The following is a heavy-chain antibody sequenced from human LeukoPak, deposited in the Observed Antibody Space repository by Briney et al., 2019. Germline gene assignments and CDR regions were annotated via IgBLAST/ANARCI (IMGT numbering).Heavy chain of an antibody. V-gene: IGHV1-2*02. CDR1: GYTFTGYY. J-gene: IGHJ5*02. CDR2: IIPNSGGT. Sequence: ASVKVSCEASGYTFTGYYVHWVRQAPGQGLEWMGWIIPNSGGTNYAQKFQGRVTMTRDTSISTAYMELSGLTSDDTAVYYCARSLVVPTAVTNWLDPWGPGTLVTVSS. D-gene: IGHD6-13*01. CDR3: ARSLVVPTAVTNWLDP.